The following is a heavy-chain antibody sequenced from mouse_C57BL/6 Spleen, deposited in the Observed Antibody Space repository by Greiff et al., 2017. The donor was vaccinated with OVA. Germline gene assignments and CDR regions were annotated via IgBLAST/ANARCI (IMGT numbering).Heavy chain of an antibody. CDR1: GYTFTSYW. V-gene: IGHV1-64*01. CDR2: IHPNSGST. J-gene: IGHJ2*01. Sequence: QVQLKQPGAELVKPGASVKLSCKASGYTFTSYWMHWVKQRPGQGLEWIGMIHPNSGSTNYNEKFKSKATLTVDKSSSTAYMQLSSLTSEDSAVYYCATDSSGPFDYWGQGTTLTVSS. CDR3: ATDSSGPFDY. D-gene: IGHD3-2*02.